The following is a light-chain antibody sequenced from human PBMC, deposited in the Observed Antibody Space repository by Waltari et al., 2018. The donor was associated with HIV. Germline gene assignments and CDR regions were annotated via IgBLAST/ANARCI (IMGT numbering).Light chain of an antibody. CDR2: QDN. Sequence: NFMLTQPHSVSESPGKTVTISCTGSSGSIASNYVQWYQQRPGSPPTTVIYQDNQRPSGVPVRFSRSIDSSSSSASLTIYGLEAKDEADCYGQSYDSSNQWVFGGGTKLTVL. V-gene: IGLV6-57*02. CDR3: QSYDSSNQWV. CDR1: SGSIASNY. J-gene: IGLJ3*02.